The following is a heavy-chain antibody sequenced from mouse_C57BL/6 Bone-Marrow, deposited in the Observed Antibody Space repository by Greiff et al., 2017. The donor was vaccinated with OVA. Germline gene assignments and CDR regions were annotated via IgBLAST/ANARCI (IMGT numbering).Heavy chain of an antibody. CDR1: GYAFSSYW. CDR2: IYPGDGDT. V-gene: IGHV1-80*01. Sequence: QVQLQQSGAELVKPGASVKISCKASGYAFSSYWMNWVKQRPGKGLEWIGQIYPGDGDTNYNGKFKGKATLTADKSSSTAYMQLSSLTSEDSAVYFCARRTYYSNYDAMDYWGQGTSVTVSS. CDR3: ARRTYYSNYDAMDY. D-gene: IGHD2-5*01. J-gene: IGHJ4*01.